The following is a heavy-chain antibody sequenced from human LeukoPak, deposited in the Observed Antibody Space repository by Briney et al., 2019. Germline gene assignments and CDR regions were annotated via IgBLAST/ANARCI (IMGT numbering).Heavy chain of an antibody. J-gene: IGHJ4*02. Sequence: SETLSLTCTVYGGSISSYYWSWIRQPPGKGLEWIGYIYYSGSTNYNPSLKSRVTISVDTPKNQFSLKLSSVTAADTAVYYCARGDYYDSSGYSDYFDYWGQGTLVTVSS. CDR2: IYYSGST. D-gene: IGHD3-22*01. CDR3: ARGDYYDSSGYSDYFDY. CDR1: GGSISSYY. V-gene: IGHV4-59*01.